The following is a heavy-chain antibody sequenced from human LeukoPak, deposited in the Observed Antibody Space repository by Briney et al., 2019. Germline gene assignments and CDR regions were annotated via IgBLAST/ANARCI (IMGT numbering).Heavy chain of an antibody. CDR2: ISSSSNYI. CDR1: GFTFSSYS. D-gene: IGHD3-10*01. J-gene: IGHJ2*01. V-gene: IGHV3-21*01. CDR3: AREGAPAYGSGRPYWYFDL. Sequence: GGSLRLSCAASGFTFSSYSMTWVRQAPGKRLEWVSYISSSSNYIYYADSVKGRFTISRDNAKNSLYLQMNSLRAEDTAVYYCAREGAPAYGSGRPYWYFDLWGRGTLVTVSS.